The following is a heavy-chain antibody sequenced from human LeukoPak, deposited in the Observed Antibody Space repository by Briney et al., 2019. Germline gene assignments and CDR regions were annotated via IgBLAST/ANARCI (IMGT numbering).Heavy chain of an antibody. V-gene: IGHV1-2*02. D-gene: IGHD6-6*01. J-gene: IGHJ3*02. CDR2: INPNSGGT. Sequence: GASVKVSCKASGYTFTGYYMHWVRQAPRQGLEWMGWINPNSGGTNYAQKFQGRVTMTKAASISTAYMELSRLRSDDTAVYYCARHSSSYSDAFDIWGQGTMVTVSS. CDR1: GYTFTGYY. CDR3: ARHSSSYSDAFDI.